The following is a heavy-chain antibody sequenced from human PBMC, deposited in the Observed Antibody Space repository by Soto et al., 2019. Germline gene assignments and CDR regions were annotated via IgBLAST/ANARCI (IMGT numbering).Heavy chain of an antibody. J-gene: IGHJ6*02. Sequence: GESLKISCKGSGYNFTSYWISWVRQMPGKGLEWLGRIDPSESYTDYSPSFQGHVTISTDKSINTAYLQWSSLKASDTAIFYCARQRSSGWPSYYYYYGMDVWGQGTKVTVS. D-gene: IGHD6-19*01. CDR2: IDPSESYT. V-gene: IGHV5-10-1*01. CDR1: GYNFTSYW. CDR3: ARQRSSGWPSYYYYYGMDV.